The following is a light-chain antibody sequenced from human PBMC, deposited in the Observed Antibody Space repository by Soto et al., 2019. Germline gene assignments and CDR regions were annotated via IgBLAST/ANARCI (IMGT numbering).Light chain of an antibody. CDR2: DAS. Sequence: DIQMTQSASTLSASVGDRVTITCRASRSISSWLAWYQQKPGKAPKLLIYDASSLESGVPSRFSGSGSGTEFTLTISSLQPDDFATYYCQQYNSYTWKFGQGTKV. CDR3: QQYNSYTWK. CDR1: RSISSW. J-gene: IGKJ1*01. V-gene: IGKV1-5*01.